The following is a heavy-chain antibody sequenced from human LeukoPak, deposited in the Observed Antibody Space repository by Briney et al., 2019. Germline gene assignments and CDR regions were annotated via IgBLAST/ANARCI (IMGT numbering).Heavy chain of an antibody. CDR2: IYPGDSDT. D-gene: IGHD6-6*01. CDR3: PRQEYSIASAPVY. J-gene: IGHJ4*02. V-gene: IGHV5-51*01. Sequence: GESLKISWKGSGYRFNTYCIAWGRQMPGKGLEWMGIIYPGDSDTRYGPSFQGQVTISADKSISTAYLQWSSLKASDTAMYYCPRQEYSIASAPVYGGQGTLVTVSS. CDR1: GYRFNTYC.